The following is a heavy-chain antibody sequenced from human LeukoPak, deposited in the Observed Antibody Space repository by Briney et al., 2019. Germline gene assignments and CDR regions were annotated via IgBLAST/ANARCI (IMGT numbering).Heavy chain of an antibody. CDR2: IGTIGGT. CDR1: GFTFSTYD. D-gene: IGHD2-21*01. V-gene: IGHV3-13*01. J-gene: IGHJ6*03. CDR3: ARATVIGNAPVPGYMDV. Sequence: GGSLRLSCAASGFTFSTYDMHWVRQVSGKGLEWVSSIGTIGGTFYPGSVKGRFTISRENAKNSLYLQMNGPRAGDTAVYYCARATVIGNAPVPGYMDVWGKGTTVTVSS.